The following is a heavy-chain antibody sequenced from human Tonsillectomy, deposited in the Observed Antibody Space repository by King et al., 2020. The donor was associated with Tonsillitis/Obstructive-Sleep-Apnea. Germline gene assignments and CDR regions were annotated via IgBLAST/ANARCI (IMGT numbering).Heavy chain of an antibody. CDR2: ISSSSSYI. Sequence: VQLVESGGGLVKPGGSLRLSCAASGFTFSSYSMDWVRQAPGKGLEWVSSISSSSSYIYYADSVKGRFTISRDNAKNSLYLQMNSLRAEDTAVYYCARDGYYYDSPVIWGQGTMVTVSS. J-gene: IGHJ3*02. CDR1: GFTFSSYS. CDR3: ARDGYYYDSPVI. D-gene: IGHD3-22*01. V-gene: IGHV3-21*01.